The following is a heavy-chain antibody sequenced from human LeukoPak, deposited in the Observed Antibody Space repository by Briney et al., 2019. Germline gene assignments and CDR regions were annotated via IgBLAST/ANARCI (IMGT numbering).Heavy chain of an antibody. J-gene: IGHJ5*02. CDR2: IEQYGSEK. CDR3: ARGHGWFDP. V-gene: IGHV3-7*05. Sequence: PGRSLRLSCAASGYSFSDSWMTWVRHAPGQGLEWVAHIEQYGSEKNYVDSVKGRFTISRDNAKNSLYLQMNILRAEDTAVYYCARGHGWFDPWGQGTLVTVSS. CDR1: GYSFSDSW.